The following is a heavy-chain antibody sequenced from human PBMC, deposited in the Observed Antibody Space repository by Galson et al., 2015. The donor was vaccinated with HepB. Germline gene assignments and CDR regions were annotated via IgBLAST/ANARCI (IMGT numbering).Heavy chain of an antibody. J-gene: IGHJ6*02. CDR1: GYTFTGYY. D-gene: IGHD6-19*01. Sequence: SVKVSCKASGYTFTGYYMHWVRQAPGQGLEWMGWINPNSGGTNYAQKFQGRVTMTRDTSISTAYMELSRLRSDDTAVYYCARDRGYSSAEYGMDVWGQGTTVTVSS. CDR2: INPNSGGT. CDR3: ARDRGYSSAEYGMDV. V-gene: IGHV1-2*02.